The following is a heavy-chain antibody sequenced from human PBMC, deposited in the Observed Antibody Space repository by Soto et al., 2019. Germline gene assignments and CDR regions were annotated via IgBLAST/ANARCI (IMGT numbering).Heavy chain of an antibody. D-gene: IGHD3-16*02. CDR1: GFTFSNAW. J-gene: IGHJ3*02. Sequence: VQLVESGGGLVKPGGSLRLSCAASGFTFSNAWMSWVRQAPGKGLEWVGRIKSKTDGGTTDYAAPVKGRFTISRDNSKNTLYLQMHSLITEDPALYYCTTVPSHYDYIWGSYRFGAFDIWGQGTMVTVSS. V-gene: IGHV3-15*01. CDR3: TTVPSHYDYIWGSYRFGAFDI. CDR2: IKSKTDGGTT.